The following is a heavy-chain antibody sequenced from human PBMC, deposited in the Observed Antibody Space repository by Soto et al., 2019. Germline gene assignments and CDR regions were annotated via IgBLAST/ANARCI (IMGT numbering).Heavy chain of an antibody. D-gene: IGHD4-17*01. CDR1: GFTVSSNY. V-gene: IGHV3-66*01. J-gene: IGHJ4*02. CDR3: ARDPLGPLTTVNV. Sequence: GGSLRLSCAVSGFTVSSNYMSWVRQAPGKGLEWVSVIYRGGNTSYADSVKGRFTISRDNSNKTLYLQMSSLRAEDTAVYYCARDPLGPLTTVNVWGQGTLVTVSS. CDR2: IYRGGNT.